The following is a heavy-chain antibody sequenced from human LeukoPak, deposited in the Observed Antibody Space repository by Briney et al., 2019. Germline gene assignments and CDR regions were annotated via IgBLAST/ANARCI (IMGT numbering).Heavy chain of an antibody. Sequence: SETLSLTCTVSGGSISSDNYYWSWIRQPAGEGLEWIGRIYSSGSTNYNPSFKSRVTISADTSKNQFSLKLSSVTAADTAVYYCAGARVKSGGYFDYWGQGTLVTVSS. D-gene: IGHD4-11*01. CDR3: AGARVKSGGYFDY. V-gene: IGHV4-61*02. CDR2: IYSSGST. J-gene: IGHJ4*02. CDR1: GGSISSDNYY.